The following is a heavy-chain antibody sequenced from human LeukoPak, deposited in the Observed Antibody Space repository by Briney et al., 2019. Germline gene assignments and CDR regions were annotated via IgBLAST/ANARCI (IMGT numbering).Heavy chain of an antibody. CDR1: GFTFSSYG. D-gene: IGHD5-18*01. CDR2: IRYDGSNK. CDR3: AKSGTAMVMGGYFQH. J-gene: IGHJ1*01. Sequence: PGGSLRLSCAASGFTFSSYGMHWVRQAPGKGLEWVAFIRYDGSNKYYADSVKGRFTISRDNSKNTLYLQMNSLRAEDTAVYYCAKSGTAMVMGGYFQHWGQGTLVTVSS. V-gene: IGHV3-30*02.